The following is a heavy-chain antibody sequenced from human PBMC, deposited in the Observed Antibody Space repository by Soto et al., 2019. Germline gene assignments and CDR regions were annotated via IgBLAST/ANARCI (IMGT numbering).Heavy chain of an antibody. CDR1: GDSINSDKYY. D-gene: IGHD3-9*01. J-gene: IGHJ4*02. Sequence: QLQESGPGLVKPSETLSLTCSVSGDSINSDKYYWGWIRQPPGKGLEWIGSIYYRGNTYYNPSLQTPVTISLDKSKSQFSLRLNSVTAAYLAVSFCPRLEGLATVSYYFDFWGEGAQVTLSS. V-gene: IGHV4-39*01. CDR2: IYYRGNT. CDR3: PRLEGLATVSYYFDF.